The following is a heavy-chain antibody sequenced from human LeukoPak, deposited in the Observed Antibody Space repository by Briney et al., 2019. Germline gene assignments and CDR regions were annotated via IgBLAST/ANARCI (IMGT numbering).Heavy chain of an antibody. CDR1: GFIFSNYG. D-gene: IGHD4-23*01. CDR2: IKFGGGSE. Sequence: GGSLRLSCVGSGFIFSNYGIHWVRQAPGRGLEWVAFIKFGGGSEYYADSVKGRFTISRDNAKNSLYLQMNSLRAEDTAVYYCARENGGEEFDYWGQGTLVTVSS. J-gene: IGHJ4*02. CDR3: ARENGGEEFDY. V-gene: IGHV3-21*05.